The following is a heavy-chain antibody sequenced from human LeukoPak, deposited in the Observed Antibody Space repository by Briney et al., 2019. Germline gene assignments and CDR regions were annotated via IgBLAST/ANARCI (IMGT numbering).Heavy chain of an antibody. J-gene: IGHJ5*02. CDR1: GFTFSSYS. CDR2: ISSSSSYI. V-gene: IGHV3-21*01. CDR3: AREPDSSGYYNWFDP. D-gene: IGHD3-22*01. Sequence: GGSLRLSCSASGFTFSSYSMNWVRQAPGKGLEWVSSISSSSSYIYYADSVKGRFTISRDNAKNSLYLQRNSLSAEDTDDDYRAREPDSSGYYNWFDPWGQGTLVTVSS.